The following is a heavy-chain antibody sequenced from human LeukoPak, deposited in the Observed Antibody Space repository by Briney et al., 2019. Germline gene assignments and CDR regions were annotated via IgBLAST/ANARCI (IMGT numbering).Heavy chain of an antibody. CDR3: ARQSPTQDDFWSGYYNHPFDY. D-gene: IGHD3-3*01. Sequence: GESLKISCKGSGYSFTSYWIGWVRQMPGKGLEWMGIIYPGDSDTRYSPSFQGQVTISADKSISTAYLQWSSLKASDTAMYYCARQSPTQDDFWSGYYNHPFDYWGQGTLVTVSS. J-gene: IGHJ4*02. CDR1: GYSFTSYW. V-gene: IGHV5-51*01. CDR2: IYPGDSDT.